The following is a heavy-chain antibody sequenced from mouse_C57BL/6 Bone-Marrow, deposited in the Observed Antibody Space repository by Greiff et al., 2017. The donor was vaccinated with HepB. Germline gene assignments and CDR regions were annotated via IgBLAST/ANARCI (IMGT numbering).Heavy chain of an antibody. J-gene: IGHJ1*03. V-gene: IGHV1-61*01. CDR2: IYPSDSET. Sequence: QVQLKQPGAELVRPGSSVKLSCKASGYTFTSYWMDWVKQRPGQGLEWIGTIYPSDSETHYNQKLKDKATLTVDKSSSTAYMQLSSLTSEDAAVYYCAIYGSSYGWYFDVWGTVTTVTVSS. CDR1: GYTFTSYW. D-gene: IGHD1-1*01. CDR3: AIYGSSYGWYFDV.